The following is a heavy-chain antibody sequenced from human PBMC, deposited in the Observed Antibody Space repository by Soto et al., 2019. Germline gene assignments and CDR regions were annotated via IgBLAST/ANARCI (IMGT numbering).Heavy chain of an antibody. J-gene: IGHJ4*02. CDR3: AKAFRVYGSIWFYFDS. D-gene: IGHD2-2*01. CDR2: ITAGGGTT. Sequence: EVQLLESGGGLVQPGGSLRLSCSASGFTFGNYAMRWVRQAPGKGLEWVSGITAGGGTTDYADSVKGRFTISRDNSKNKLYHQMSSLTVEHTAVYYCAKAFRVYGSIWFYFDSWGQGSLVTVSS. CDR1: GFTFGNYA. V-gene: IGHV3-23*01.